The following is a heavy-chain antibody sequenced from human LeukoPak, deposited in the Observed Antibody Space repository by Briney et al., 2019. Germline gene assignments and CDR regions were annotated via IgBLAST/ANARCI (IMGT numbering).Heavy chain of an antibody. CDR3: ARDGVLGNAFEI. Sequence: SQTLSLTCTVSGGSISSGGYYWSWIRQHPGKGLEWIGYIYYSGSTYYNPSLKSRVTISVDTSKNQFSLKLSSVTAADTAVYYCARDGVLGNAFEIWGQGTMVTVSS. D-gene: IGHD3-3*02. CDR1: GGSISSGGYY. J-gene: IGHJ3*02. V-gene: IGHV4-31*03. CDR2: IYYSGST.